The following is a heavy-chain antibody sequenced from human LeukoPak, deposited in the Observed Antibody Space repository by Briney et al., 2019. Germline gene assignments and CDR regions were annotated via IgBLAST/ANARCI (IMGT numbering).Heavy chain of an antibody. J-gene: IGHJ4*02. CDR1: GYSFTSYW. CDR2: MYPGDSDT. Sequence: GESLKISCKGSGYSFTSYWIGWVRQMPGKGLEWMGIMYPGDSDTRYSPSFQGQVTISADKSISTAYLQWSSLKASDTAMYYCATGRYCSGGSCRRNYFDYWGQGTLVTVSS. V-gene: IGHV5-51*01. CDR3: ATGRYCSGGSCRRNYFDY. D-gene: IGHD2-15*01.